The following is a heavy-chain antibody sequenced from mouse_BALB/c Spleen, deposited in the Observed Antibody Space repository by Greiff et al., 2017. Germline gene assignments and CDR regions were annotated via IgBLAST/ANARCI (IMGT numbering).Heavy chain of an antibody. V-gene: IGHV1-4*01. CDR3: ARSLLLGNYFDY. CDR1: GYTFTSYT. D-gene: IGHD4-1*01. Sequence: QVQLQQSGAELARPGASVKMSCKASGYTFTSYTMHWVKQRPGQGLEWIGYINPSSGYTNYNQKFKDKATLTADKSSSTAYMELARLTSEDSAIYYCARSLLLGNYFDYWGQGTTLTVSS. J-gene: IGHJ2*01. CDR2: INPSSGYT.